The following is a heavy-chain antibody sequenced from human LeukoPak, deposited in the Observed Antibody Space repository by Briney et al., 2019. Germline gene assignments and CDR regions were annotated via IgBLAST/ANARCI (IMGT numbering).Heavy chain of an antibody. V-gene: IGHV3-11*01. D-gene: IGHD6-19*01. J-gene: IGHJ4*02. CDR1: GFTFSDYF. CDR2: ISSSGSTI. CDR3: ASLGEQWLVQYLHY. Sequence: WGALRLSFGAPGFTFSDYFMSLIRPAPGEGLGGGLYISSSGSTIYYADSVKGRFTISRDNAKNSLYLQMNSLRAEDTAVYYCASLGEQWLVQYLHYWGQGTLVTVSS.